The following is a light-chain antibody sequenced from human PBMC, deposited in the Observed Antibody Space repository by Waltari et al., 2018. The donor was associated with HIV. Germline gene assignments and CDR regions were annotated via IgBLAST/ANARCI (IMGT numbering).Light chain of an antibody. CDR2: VAS. Sequence: DIQMTQSSSFLSASVGDRVTIACRASQNIENDLAWYQQKPGTAPKRLIYVASKLESGVPSRFSGSGSGTDFTLTISSLQPEDFATYYCLQHNSYPRTFGQGTKVDI. V-gene: IGKV1-17*01. CDR3: LQHNSYPRT. CDR1: QNIEND. J-gene: IGKJ1*01.